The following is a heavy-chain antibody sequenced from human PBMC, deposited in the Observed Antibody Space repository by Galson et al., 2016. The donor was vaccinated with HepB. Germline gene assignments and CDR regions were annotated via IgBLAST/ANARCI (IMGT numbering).Heavy chain of an antibody. V-gene: IGHV1-69*02. CDR2: IIPILAIT. CDR3: ASTDCSGDSCYSKYFQH. D-gene: IGHD2-15*01. Sequence: SVKVSCKASGGTFSDYILTWVRQAPGQGLEWMGRIIPILAITNYSQKFQGRVTITADKSTSTAYMELSSLRSEDTAVYYCASTDCSGDSCYSKYFQHWGQGTLVTVSS. J-gene: IGHJ1*01. CDR1: GGTFSDYI.